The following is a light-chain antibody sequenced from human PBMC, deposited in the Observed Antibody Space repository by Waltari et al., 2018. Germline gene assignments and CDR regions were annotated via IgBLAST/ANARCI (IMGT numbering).Light chain of an antibody. Sequence: QSALTQPASVSGSPGPSITISCTGTSCDVLSYNLVSWYQKHPVQAPKLMIYEGSNRPSGVSNRCSGSKSGNTASLTISGLQAEDEADYYCCSYAGSSTWVFGGGTKLTVL. V-gene: IGLV2-23*01. CDR1: SCDVLSYNL. CDR2: EGS. J-gene: IGLJ3*02. CDR3: CSYAGSSTWV.